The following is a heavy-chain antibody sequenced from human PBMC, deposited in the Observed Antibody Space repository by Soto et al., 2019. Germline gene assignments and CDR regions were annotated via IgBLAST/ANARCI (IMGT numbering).Heavy chain of an antibody. CDR3: ARESRSALGTVEH. V-gene: IGHV4-4*07. Sequence: QVQLQESGPGLVKPSETLSLTCTVSGASISDYYWSWIRQPAGKGLECIGRIYASGNTSYNPSLKSRVTMSVDTSKNQFSLTLNSVTAADTAVYYCARESRSALGTVEHWGRGTLVTVSS. J-gene: IGHJ4*02. CDR2: IYASGNT. D-gene: IGHD6-13*01. CDR1: GASISDYY.